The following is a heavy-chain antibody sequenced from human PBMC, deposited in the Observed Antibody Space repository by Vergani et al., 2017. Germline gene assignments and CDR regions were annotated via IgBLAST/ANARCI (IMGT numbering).Heavy chain of an antibody. CDR3: AKDRLTMDAGGPRDDAFDI. CDR1: GFTFSNAW. D-gene: IGHD3-10*01. V-gene: IGHV3-15*01. Sequence: EVQLVESGGGLVKPGGSLRLSCAASGFTFSNAWMSWVRQAPGKGLEWVGRIKSKTDGGTTDYAAPVKGRFTISRDNSKNTLYLQMNSLRAEDTAVYYCAKDRLTMDAGGPRDDAFDIWGQGTMVTVSS. CDR2: IKSKTDGGTT. J-gene: IGHJ3*02.